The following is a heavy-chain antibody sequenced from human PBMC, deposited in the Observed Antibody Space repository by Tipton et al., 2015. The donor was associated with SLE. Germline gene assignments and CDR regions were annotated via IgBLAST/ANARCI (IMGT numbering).Heavy chain of an antibody. V-gene: IGHV4-34*01. D-gene: IGHD3-22*01. CDR1: GGSISGYY. Sequence: TLSLTCAIYGGSISGYYWSWIRQPPGKGLEWIGEINHSGSTNYNPSLKSRVTISVDTSKNQFSLKLSSVTAADTAVYYYARGGADYYDSSGSTFDYWGQGTLVTVSS. J-gene: IGHJ4*02. CDR3: ARGGADYYDSSGSTFDY. CDR2: INHSGST.